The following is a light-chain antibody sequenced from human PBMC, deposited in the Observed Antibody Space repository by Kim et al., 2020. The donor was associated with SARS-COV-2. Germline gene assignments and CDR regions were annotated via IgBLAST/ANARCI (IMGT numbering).Light chain of an antibody. CDR3: QAWDSSTAV. V-gene: IGLV3-1*01. Sequence: SYELTQPPSVSVSPGQTASISCSGDKLENKYVCWYQQKPGQSPVLVIYHDTKRPSGIPERFSGSNSGSTATLTISETQPMDEADYYCQAWDSSTAVFGGGTQLTVL. CDR1: KLENKY. CDR2: HDT. J-gene: IGLJ2*01.